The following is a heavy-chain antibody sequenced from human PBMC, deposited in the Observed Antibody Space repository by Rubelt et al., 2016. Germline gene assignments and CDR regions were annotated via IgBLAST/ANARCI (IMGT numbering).Heavy chain of an antibody. Sequence: QVQMQESGPGLVKPSETLSLTCAVSGASISSRAYYWGWVRQPPGKGLDWVGYIYYSGNTYYNPSLKSRVTISRDTSKNQFSLNLSSVTAADTAVYYCARRYISSGYFDYWGQGTLVTVSS. CDR3: ARRYISSGYFDY. V-gene: IGHV4-31*11. CDR2: IYYSGNT. D-gene: IGHD6-6*01. J-gene: IGHJ4*02. CDR1: GASISSRAYY.